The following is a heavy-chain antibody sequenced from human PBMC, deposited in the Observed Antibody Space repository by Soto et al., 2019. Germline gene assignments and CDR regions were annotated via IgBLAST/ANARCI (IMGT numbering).Heavy chain of an antibody. CDR1: GYTFTSYA. CDR2: INAGNGNT. D-gene: IGHD6-19*01. CDR3: ARAGEVEVAGTIHFDY. Sequence: QVQLVQSGAEVKKPGASVKVSCKASGYTFTSYAMHWVRQAPGQRLEWMGWINAGNGNTKYSQKFQGRVTITRDTSASTAYMELSSLRSEDTAVYYCARAGEVEVAGTIHFDYWGQGTLVTVSS. V-gene: IGHV1-3*01. J-gene: IGHJ4*02.